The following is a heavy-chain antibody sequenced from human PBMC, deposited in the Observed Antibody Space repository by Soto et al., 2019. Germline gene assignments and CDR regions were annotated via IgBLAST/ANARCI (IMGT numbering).Heavy chain of an antibody. Sequence: PGGSLRLSCAASGFTFGSYAMSWVRQAPGKGLEWVSAISGGGGSTFYADSVKGRFTISRDISKSTLYLQMNTLRAEDTAVYYCAKPYGDYELGYFDYWGQGTLVTVS. J-gene: IGHJ4*02. CDR1: GFTFGSYA. V-gene: IGHV3-23*01. D-gene: IGHD4-17*01. CDR3: AKPYGDYELGYFDY. CDR2: ISGGGGST.